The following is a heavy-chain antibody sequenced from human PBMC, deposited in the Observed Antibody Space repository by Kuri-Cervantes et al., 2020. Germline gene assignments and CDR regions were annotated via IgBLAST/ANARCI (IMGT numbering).Heavy chain of an antibody. D-gene: IGHD3-9*01. CDR1: GFTFSSYA. CDR2: ISSGGTTI. J-gene: IGHJ6*03. V-gene: IGHV3-11*04. Sequence: GESLKISCTASGFTFSSYAMSWIRQAPGKGLEWVLYISSGGTTIYYADSVKGRFTIPRDNTKNSMYLQMNSLRAEDTAVYYCVRDTPYYDVLTGYYTTPPPFMDVWGKGTTVTVSS. CDR3: VRDTPYYDVLTGYYTTPPPFMDV.